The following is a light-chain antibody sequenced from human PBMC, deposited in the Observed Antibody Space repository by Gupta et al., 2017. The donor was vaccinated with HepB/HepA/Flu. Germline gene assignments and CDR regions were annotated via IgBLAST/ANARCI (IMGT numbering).Light chain of an antibody. Sequence: QSALTQPPSASGSPGQSVTISCTGTSSDVGGYNYVSWYQRHPGKAPKVIVYEISKRPSGVPDRFSGSRAGNTASLTVSGLKEDDEAEYFCSSYAGSNICVFGTGTTVTVL. CDR3: SSYAGSNICV. J-gene: IGLJ1*01. V-gene: IGLV2-8*01. CDR2: EIS. CDR1: SSDVGGYNY.